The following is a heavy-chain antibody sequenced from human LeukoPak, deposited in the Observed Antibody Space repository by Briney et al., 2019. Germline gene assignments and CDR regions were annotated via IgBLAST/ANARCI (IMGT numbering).Heavy chain of an antibody. Sequence: PAGSLRLSCAASGFTFSSYSMNWVRQAPGKGLEWVSSISSSSSYIYYADSVKGRFTISRDNAKNSLYLLMNSLRAEDTAVYYCASVSDYGHSRPDLRGPGTLVTVSS. CDR1: GFTFSSYS. V-gene: IGHV3-21*01. CDR2: ISSSSSYI. J-gene: IGHJ2*01. D-gene: IGHD4-17*01. CDR3: ASVSDYGHSRPDL.